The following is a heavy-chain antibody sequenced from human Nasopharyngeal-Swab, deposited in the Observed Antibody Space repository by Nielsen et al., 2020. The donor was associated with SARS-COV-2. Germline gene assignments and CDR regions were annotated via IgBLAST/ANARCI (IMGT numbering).Heavy chain of an antibody. J-gene: IGHJ4*02. CDR1: GFTFSQYW. D-gene: IGHD6-19*01. CDR2: IDGDGRST. V-gene: IGHV3-74*01. Sequence: GESLKISCAASGFTFSQYWMHWVRQAPGKGLVWVSRIDGDGRSTNYADFAKGRFTISRDNAKNTLYLQMNSLRAEDTAVYYCARGGSSGWYTDYWGQGTLVTVSS. CDR3: ARGGSSGWYTDY.